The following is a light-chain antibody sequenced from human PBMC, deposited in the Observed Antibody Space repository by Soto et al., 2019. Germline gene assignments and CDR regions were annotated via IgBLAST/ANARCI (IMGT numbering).Light chain of an antibody. J-gene: IGKJ1*01. CDR1: QSVSSSY. CDR2: GAS. Sequence: IGLTHSAVTVSLSPRERATLSCRASQSVSSSYLAWYQQKPGQAPRLLIYGASSRATGIPDRFSGSGSGTDFTLTISRLEPADFAVHYSEPDGRFLLTLGPGLKV. V-gene: IGKV3-20*01. CDR3: EPDGRFLLT.